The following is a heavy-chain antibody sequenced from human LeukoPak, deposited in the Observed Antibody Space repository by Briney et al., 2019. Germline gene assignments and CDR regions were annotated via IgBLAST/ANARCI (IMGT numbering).Heavy chain of an antibody. CDR2: IYYSGCT. V-gene: IGHV4-59*01. CDR3: ARVPYYYDASGLDDYYYYYMDV. CDR1: GGSISRYY. J-gene: IGHJ6*03. D-gene: IGHD3-22*01. Sequence: SEPLSLTCTVSGGSISRYYWRWTREPPGKGLEWIGYIYYSGCTNYNPSLKGRVTQSVDTPQNQFSLTMRSVTTADTAVQYCARVPYYYDASGLDDYYYYYMDVWGKGTTVTVS.